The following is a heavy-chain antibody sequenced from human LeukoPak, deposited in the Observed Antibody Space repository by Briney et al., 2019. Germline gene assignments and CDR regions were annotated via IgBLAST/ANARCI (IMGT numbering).Heavy chain of an antibody. CDR3: ARAPRSVRCGGDCLDAFDI. Sequence: PSETLSLTCTVSGGSISSSSYYWGWIRQLPGKGLEWIGSIYYSGSTYYNPSLKSRVTISVDTSKNQFSLKLSSVTAADTAVYYCARAPRSVRCGGDCLDAFDIWGQGTMVTVPS. CDR2: IYYSGST. J-gene: IGHJ3*02. CDR1: GGSISSSSYY. D-gene: IGHD2-21*02. V-gene: IGHV4-39*07.